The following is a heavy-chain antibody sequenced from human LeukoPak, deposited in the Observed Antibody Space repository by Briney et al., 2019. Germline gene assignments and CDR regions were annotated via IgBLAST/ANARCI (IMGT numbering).Heavy chain of an antibody. V-gene: IGHV1-2*02. D-gene: IGHD5-18*01. Sequence: ASVKVSCKASGYTFTGYYMHWVRQAPGQGLEWMGWINPNSGGTNYAQKFQGRVTMTRDTSISTAYMELSRLRSDDTAVYYCAKVSGYSYGGAIMDYYYYMDVWGKGTTVTISS. CDR2: INPNSGGT. J-gene: IGHJ6*03. CDR3: AKVSGYSYGGAIMDYYYYMDV. CDR1: GYTFTGYY.